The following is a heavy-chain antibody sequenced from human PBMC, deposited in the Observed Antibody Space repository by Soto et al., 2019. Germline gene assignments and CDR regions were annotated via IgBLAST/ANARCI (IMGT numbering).Heavy chain of an antibody. J-gene: IGHJ4*02. Sequence: SETLSLTCAVYGGSFSGYYWSWIRQPPGKGLEWIGEINHSGSTNCNPSLKSRVTISVDTSKNQFSLKLSSVTAADTAVYYCARGKLSDYVWGSYRYHFDYWGQGTVVTVYS. D-gene: IGHD3-16*02. V-gene: IGHV4-34*01. CDR1: GGSFSGYY. CDR2: INHSGST. CDR3: ARGKLSDYVWGSYRYHFDY.